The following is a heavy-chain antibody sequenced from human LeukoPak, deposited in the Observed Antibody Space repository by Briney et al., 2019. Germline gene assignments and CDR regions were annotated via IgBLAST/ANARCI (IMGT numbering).Heavy chain of an antibody. D-gene: IGHD1-7*01. J-gene: IGHJ4*02. V-gene: IGHV1-2*02. CDR1: GYTFTGYY. Sequence: ASVKVSCKASGYTFTGYYMHWARQAPGQGLEWMGWINPNSGGTNYAQKFQGRVTVTRDTSISTAYMELSRLRSDDTAVYYCARDLSGGRTGTTNYWGQGTLVTVSS. CDR3: ARDLSGGRTGTTNY. CDR2: INPNSGGT.